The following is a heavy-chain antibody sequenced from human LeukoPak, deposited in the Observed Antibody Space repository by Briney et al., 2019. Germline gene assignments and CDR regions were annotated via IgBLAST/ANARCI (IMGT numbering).Heavy chain of an antibody. Sequence: GGSLRLSCAASGFTFSSYAMSWVRQAPGKGLEWVSAISGSGGSTYYADSVKGRFTISRDNSKNTLYLQTNSLRAEDTAVYYCAKDAVGSSGTKYYYYGMDVWGKGTTVTVSS. CDR1: GFTFSSYA. V-gene: IGHV3-23*01. CDR3: AKDAVGSSGTKYYYYGMDV. D-gene: IGHD3-22*01. J-gene: IGHJ6*04. CDR2: ISGSGGST.